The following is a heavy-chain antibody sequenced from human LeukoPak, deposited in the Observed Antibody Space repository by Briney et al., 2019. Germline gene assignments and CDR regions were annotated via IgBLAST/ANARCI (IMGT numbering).Heavy chain of an antibody. Sequence: PSETLSLTCAVYGGSFSGYYWSWIRQPPGKGLEWIGEINHSGSTNYNPSLKSRVTISVDTSKNQFSLKLSSVTAADTAVYYCARLGYFDPRTTMDVWGKGTTVTISS. V-gene: IGHV4-34*01. CDR3: ARLGYFDPRTTMDV. J-gene: IGHJ6*04. CDR2: INHSGST. D-gene: IGHD3-9*01. CDR1: GGSFSGYY.